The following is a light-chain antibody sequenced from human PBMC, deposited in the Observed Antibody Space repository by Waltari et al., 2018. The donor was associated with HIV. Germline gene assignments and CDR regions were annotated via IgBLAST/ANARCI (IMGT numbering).Light chain of an antibody. CDR3: QQYCTTHWT. J-gene: IGKJ1*01. CDR2: WAS. Sequence: DIVMTQSPDSLAVSLGERATINCKSSQSVLYTSNNKNYLAWYQQKPGQPPKKLIYWASTRESGVPDRFSGSGSGTDFTLTISSLQAEDVAVYYCQQYCTTHWTFGQGTKVEIK. V-gene: IGKV4-1*01. CDR1: QSVLYTSNNKNY.